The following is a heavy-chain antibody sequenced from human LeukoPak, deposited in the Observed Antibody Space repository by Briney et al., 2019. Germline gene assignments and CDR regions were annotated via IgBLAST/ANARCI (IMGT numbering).Heavy chain of an antibody. D-gene: IGHD3-22*01. J-gene: IGHJ4*02. V-gene: IGHV4-4*09. CDR3: ASPRSGYRYTFDY. CDR2: ISTSGST. CDR1: AASISNYY. Sequence: PSETLSLTCAVSAASISNYYWSWLRQAPGKGLEWIGYISTSGSTNYNPSLKSRVSISLDTSKNRFSLNLNFVTAADTAVYYCASPRSGYRYTFDYWGQGALVTVSS.